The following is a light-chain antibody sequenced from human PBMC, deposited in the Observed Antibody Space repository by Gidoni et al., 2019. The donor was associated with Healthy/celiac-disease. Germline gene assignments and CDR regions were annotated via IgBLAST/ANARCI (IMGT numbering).Light chain of an antibody. CDR2: AAS. J-gene: IGKJ2*01. Sequence: DIQMTQSPSSLSASVRDRVTITCRASQSISNYLNWYQQKPGKAPKLLIYAASSLQSGVTSRFSGSGSGTDFTLTISSLQPEDFATDYCQQSFSTPRVTFGQGTKLEIK. V-gene: IGKV1-39*01. CDR3: QQSFSTPRVT. CDR1: QSISNY.